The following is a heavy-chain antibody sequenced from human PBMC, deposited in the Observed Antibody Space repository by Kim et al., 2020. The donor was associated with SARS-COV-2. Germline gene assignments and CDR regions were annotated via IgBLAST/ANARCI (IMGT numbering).Heavy chain of an antibody. J-gene: IGHJ4*02. Sequence: GESLKISCQGSGYIFTNYWIAWVRQIPGKGLEWMGTIYGGDSETRYRPSFQGQATISADKSISTAYLQWNSLKSSDTAMYYCARSLNSDTWYGCSPFYSDYWGQGTQVTVS. CDR3: ARSLNSDTWYGCSPFYSDY. D-gene: IGHD6-13*01. V-gene: IGHV5-51*01. CDR1: GYIFTNYW. CDR2: IYGGDSET.